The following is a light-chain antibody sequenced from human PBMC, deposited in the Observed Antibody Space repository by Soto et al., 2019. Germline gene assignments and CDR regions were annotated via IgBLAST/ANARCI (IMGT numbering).Light chain of an antibody. CDR1: QSVSSN. Sequence: EIVLTQSPGTLSLSPGERATLSCGASQSVSSNLAWYQRKPGRAPRLLIYDASIRPTDIPARFSGSGSGTDFTLTISYLEPEDFAVYYYQQRSNWPPTFGQGTKVDIK. CDR2: DAS. V-gene: IGKV3-11*01. CDR3: QQRSNWPPT. J-gene: IGKJ1*01.